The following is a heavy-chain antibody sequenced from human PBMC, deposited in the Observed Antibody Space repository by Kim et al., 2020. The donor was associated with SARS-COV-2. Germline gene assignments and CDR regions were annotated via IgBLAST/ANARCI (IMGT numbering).Heavy chain of an antibody. CDR1: GGSVSSGSYY. CDR2: IYYSGST. J-gene: IGHJ6*02. CDR3: AGNSYLGPYYYYGMDV. Sequence: SETLSLTCTVSGGSVSSGSYYWSWIRQPPGKGLEWIGYIYYSGSTNYNPSLKSRVTISVDTSKNQFSLKLSSVTAADTAVYYCAGNSYLGPYYYYGMDVWGQGTTVTVSS. D-gene: IGHD5-18*01. V-gene: IGHV4-61*01.